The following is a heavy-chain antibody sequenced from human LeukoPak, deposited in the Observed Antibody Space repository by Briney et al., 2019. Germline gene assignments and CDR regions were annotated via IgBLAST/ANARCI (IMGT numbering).Heavy chain of an antibody. V-gene: IGHV4-31*11. CDR1: GGSIGSGGYY. CDR2: IYSSGST. J-gene: IGHJ6*02. Sequence: PSQTLSLTCAVSGGSIGSGGYYWSWIRHQPGKGLEWIGYIYSSGSTNYNPSLKSRVTISVDTSKNQFSLKLSSVTAADTAVYYCARQVGRMGDYLNYYYYYGMDVWGQGTTVTVSS. CDR3: ARQVGRMGDYLNYYYYYGMDV. D-gene: IGHD4-17*01.